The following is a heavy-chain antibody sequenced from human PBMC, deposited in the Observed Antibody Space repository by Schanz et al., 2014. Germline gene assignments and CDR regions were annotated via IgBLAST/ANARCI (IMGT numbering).Heavy chain of an antibody. J-gene: IGHJ4*02. CDR3: ARDQSPYTNSSDVRYFDY. D-gene: IGHD6-6*01. V-gene: IGHV1-18*01. CDR2: ISPYNGNT. Sequence: QVHLVQSGAEVHKPGASLKISCKASGYTFTSYGISWVRQAPGQGLEWMGWISPYNGNTNYAQKLQGRVTITADASTSTAYMDLRSLRSDDTAVYYCARDQSPYTNSSDVRYFDYWGQGSLVTVSS. CDR1: GYTFTSYG.